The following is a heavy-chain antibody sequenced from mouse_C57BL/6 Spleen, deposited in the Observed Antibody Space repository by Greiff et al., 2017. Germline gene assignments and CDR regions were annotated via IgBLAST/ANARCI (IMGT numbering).Heavy chain of an antibody. CDR1: GYTFTDYN. J-gene: IGHJ4*01. Sequence: VHVKQSGPELVKPGASVKIPCKASGYTFTDYNMDWVKQSHGKSLEWIGDINPNNGGTIYNQQFKGKATLTVDKSSSTAYMELRSLTSEDTAVYYCARGYYSNYYAMDYWGQGTSVTVSS. CDR3: ARGYYSNYYAMDY. D-gene: IGHD2-5*01. CDR2: INPNNGGT. V-gene: IGHV1-18*01.